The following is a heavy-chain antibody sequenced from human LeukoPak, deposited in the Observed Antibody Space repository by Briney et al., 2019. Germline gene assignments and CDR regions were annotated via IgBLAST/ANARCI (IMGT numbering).Heavy chain of an antibody. CDR1: GGSISSRPYC. D-gene: IGHD6-13*01. V-gene: IGHV4-39*01. J-gene: IGHJ4*02. Sequence: SETLSLTCTVSGGSISSRPYCWGWIRQPPGKGLEWLGSFYYSGSTYYKPSLKSRVTTSVDTSKNQISLKLSSVTAADTAVYYCARLVVSSWYHEVLLGRDYWGQGTLVTVSS. CDR2: FYYSGST. CDR3: ARLVVSSWYHEVLLGRDY.